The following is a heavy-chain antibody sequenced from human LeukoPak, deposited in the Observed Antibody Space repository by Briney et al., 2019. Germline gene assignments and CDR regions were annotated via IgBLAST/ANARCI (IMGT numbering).Heavy chain of an antibody. CDR1: GFTFSSYG. CDR2: ISYDGSNK. CDR3: AKDLHYYGSGMTRYYYYGMDV. J-gene: IGHJ6*02. Sequence: PGGSLRLSCAASGFTFSSYGMHWVRQAPGKGLEWVAVISYDGSNKYYADSVKGRFTISRDNSKNTLYLQMNSLRAEDTAVYYCAKDLHYYGSGMTRYYYYGMDVWGQGTTVTVSS. V-gene: IGHV3-30*18. D-gene: IGHD3-10*01.